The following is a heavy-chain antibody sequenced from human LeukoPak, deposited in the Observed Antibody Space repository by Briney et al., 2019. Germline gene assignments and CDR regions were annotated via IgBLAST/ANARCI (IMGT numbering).Heavy chain of an antibody. V-gene: IGHV1-2*02. J-gene: IGHJ4*02. D-gene: IGHD1-26*01. CDR3: ARSFGGSGSQGLVDY. CDR2: INPNSGGT. CDR1: GYTFTSYY. Sequence: EASVKVSCKASGYTFTSYYMHWVRQAPGQGLEWMGWINPNSGGTNYAQKFQGRVTMTRDTSISTAYMELSRLRSDDTAVYYCARSFGGSGSQGLVDYWGQGTPVTVSS.